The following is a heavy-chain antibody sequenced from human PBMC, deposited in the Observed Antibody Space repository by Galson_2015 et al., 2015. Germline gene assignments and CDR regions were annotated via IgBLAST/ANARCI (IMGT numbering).Heavy chain of an antibody. CDR3: AKDSTVTTYLVYYYGMDV. CDR2: TSGSGGST. V-gene: IGHV3-23*01. J-gene: IGHJ6*02. Sequence: SLRLSCAASGFTFSSYAMSWVRQAPGKGLEWVSATSGSGGSTYYADSVKGRFTISRDNSKNTLYLQMNSLRAEDTAVYYCAKDSTVTTYLVYYYGMDVWGQGTTVTVSS. D-gene: IGHD4-17*01. CDR1: GFTFSSYA.